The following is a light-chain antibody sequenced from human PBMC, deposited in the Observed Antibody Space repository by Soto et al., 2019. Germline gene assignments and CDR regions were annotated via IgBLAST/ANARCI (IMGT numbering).Light chain of an antibody. CDR2: GAS. CDR1: QSISSTF. CDR3: QQYESSWT. V-gene: IGKV3-20*01. Sequence: EIVLTQSPGTLSLSPGEGATLSCRASQSISSTFLAWYQHKPGQAPRVLIYGASRRAAGIPDRFSCSGSGTAFTLTISRLEPEDFAVYYCQQYESSWTFGQGTKVEMK. J-gene: IGKJ1*01.